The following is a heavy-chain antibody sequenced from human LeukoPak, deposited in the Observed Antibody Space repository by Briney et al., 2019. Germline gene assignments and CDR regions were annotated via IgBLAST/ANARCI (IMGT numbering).Heavy chain of an antibody. CDR2: ISSSSSYI. Sequence: GGSLRLSCAASGFTFSSYSMNWVRQAPGKGLEWVSSISSSSSYIYYADSVKGRFTISRDNAKNSLYLQMNSLRAEDTAVYYCAREILLTSVAKDYWGQGTLVTVSS. CDR1: GFTFSSYS. J-gene: IGHJ4*02. D-gene: IGHD6-19*01. CDR3: AREILLTSVAKDY. V-gene: IGHV3-21*01.